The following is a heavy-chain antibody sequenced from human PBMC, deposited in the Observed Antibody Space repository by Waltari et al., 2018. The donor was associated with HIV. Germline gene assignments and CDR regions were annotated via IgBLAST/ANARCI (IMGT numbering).Heavy chain of an antibody. V-gene: IGHV3-15*01. CDR2: IKSKADGGTT. CDR1: DFTLNNAW. CDR3: TTSLSY. Sequence: EVQLVESGGGLVKPGGSLRLSCTAPDFTLNNAWMSWVRQDPGKGLEWVGRIKSKADGGTTQYAAPVKGRFIISRDDSKNTLSLQMKSLKTEDTAVYYCTTSLSYWGHGTLVTVSS. J-gene: IGHJ4*01.